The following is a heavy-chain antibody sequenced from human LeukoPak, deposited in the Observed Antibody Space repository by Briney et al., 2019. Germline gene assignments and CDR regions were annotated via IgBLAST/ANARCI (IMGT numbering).Heavy chain of an antibody. V-gene: IGHV3-7*01. J-gene: IGHJ6*03. Sequence: GGSRRLACAAAGFTFSSYWMGWVRQAPGKGREWVAHIKEDGREKEYVDSVKGRFTISRDNAKTSLYLQMNSLRVEDTAVYYCARAGSRWGYGRYYYYMDVWGKGTTVTISS. D-gene: IGHD5-12*01. CDR3: ARAGSRWGYGRYYYYMDV. CDR2: IKEDGREK. CDR1: GFTFSSYW.